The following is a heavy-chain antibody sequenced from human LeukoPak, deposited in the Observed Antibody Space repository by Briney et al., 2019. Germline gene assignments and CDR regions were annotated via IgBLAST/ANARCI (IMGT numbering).Heavy chain of an antibody. CDR2: INPNSGGT. V-gene: IGHV1-2*02. Sequence: ASVKVSCKASGYTFTGYYMHWVRQAPGQGLEWMGWINPNSGGTNYAQKFQGRVTMTRDTSISTAYMDLSRLRSDDTAVYYCARGEYYDFWSGYFKLDYWGQGTLVTVSS. CDR1: GYTFTGYY. J-gene: IGHJ4*02. CDR3: ARGEYYDFWSGYFKLDY. D-gene: IGHD3-3*01.